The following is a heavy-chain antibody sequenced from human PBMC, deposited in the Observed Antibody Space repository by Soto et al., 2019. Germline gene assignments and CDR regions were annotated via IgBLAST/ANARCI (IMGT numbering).Heavy chain of an antibody. V-gene: IGHV3-30*18. CDR2: ISYDGSNK. CDR3: AKDLEVRYFDWLLATGGAADY. J-gene: IGHJ4*02. D-gene: IGHD3-9*01. Sequence: QVQLVESGGGVVQPGRSLRLSCAASGFTFSSYGMHWVRQAPGKGLEWVAVISYDGSNKYYADSVKGRFTISRDNSKNTLYLQINSLRAEDTAVYYGAKDLEVRYFDWLLATGGAADYWGQGTLVTVSS. CDR1: GFTFSSYG.